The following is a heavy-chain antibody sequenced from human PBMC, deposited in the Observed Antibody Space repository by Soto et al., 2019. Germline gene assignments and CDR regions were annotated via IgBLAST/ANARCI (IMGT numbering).Heavy chain of an antibody. CDR2: ISGSGGST. J-gene: IGHJ4*02. Sequence: PGGSLRLSCAASGFTFSSHAMIWVRQAPGKGLEWVSAISGSGGSTYYADSVKGRFTISRDNSKNTLYLQMNSLRAEDTAVYYCAKDGNGGVTAFPPPPPYWGQGTLVTVSS. V-gene: IGHV3-23*01. CDR3: AKDGNGGVTAFPPPPPY. CDR1: GFTFSSHA. D-gene: IGHD2-21*02.